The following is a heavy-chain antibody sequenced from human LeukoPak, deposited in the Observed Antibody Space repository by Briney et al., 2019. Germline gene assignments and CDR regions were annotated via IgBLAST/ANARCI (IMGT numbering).Heavy chain of an antibody. CDR2: IWYDGSNK. J-gene: IGHJ4*02. D-gene: IGHD2-21*02. CDR1: GFTFSSYG. Sequence: GGSLRLSCAASGFTFSSYGMHWVRQAPGKGLEWVAVIWYDGSNKYYADSVKGRFTISRDNSKNTLYLQMNSLRAEDTAVYYCAKDRCGGDCYWFDYWGQGTLVTVSS. V-gene: IGHV3-33*06. CDR3: AKDRCGGDCYWFDY.